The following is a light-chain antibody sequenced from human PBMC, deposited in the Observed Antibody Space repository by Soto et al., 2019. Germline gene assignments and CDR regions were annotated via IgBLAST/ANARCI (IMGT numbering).Light chain of an antibody. J-gene: IGKJ3*01. CDR1: QGISSY. Sequence: DIQLTQSPSFLSASVGDRVTITCRASQGISSYLAWYQQKPGKAPKLLIYAASTLQSGVPSRFSGSGSGTEFTLTNSSLQPEDSATYFCQQLNSYPVFTFGPGTTVDIK. CDR3: QQLNSYPVFT. V-gene: IGKV1-9*01. CDR2: AAS.